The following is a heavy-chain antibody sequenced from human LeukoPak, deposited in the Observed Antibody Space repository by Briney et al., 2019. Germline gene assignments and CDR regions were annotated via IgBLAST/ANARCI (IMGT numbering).Heavy chain of an antibody. J-gene: IGHJ4*02. CDR1: GFTFDDYA. CDR3: AKGTSTYSSGSFDY. CDR2: ISWNSGSI. V-gene: IGHV3-9*01. Sequence: PGGSLRLSCAASGFTFDDYAMHWVRQAPGKGLEWVSGISWNSGSIGYADSVKGRFTISRDNAKNSLYLQMNSLRAEDTAVYYCAKGTSTYSSGSFDYWGRGTLVTVSS. D-gene: IGHD6-19*01.